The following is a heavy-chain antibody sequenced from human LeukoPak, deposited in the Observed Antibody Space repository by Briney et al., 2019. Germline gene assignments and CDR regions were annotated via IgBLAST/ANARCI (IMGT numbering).Heavy chain of an antibody. Sequence: PGGSLRLSCAVSGFTFTKYAVSWVRQGPEKGLEWVSAISDRGDATYYADSVKGRFTISRDSSKNTVYLQMNSLRVEDAAVYYCVREYSNYPGNWFDSWGQGTLVTVSS. J-gene: IGHJ5*01. D-gene: IGHD4-11*01. CDR1: GFTFTKYA. V-gene: IGHV3-23*01. CDR3: VREYSNYPGNWFDS. CDR2: ISDRGDAT.